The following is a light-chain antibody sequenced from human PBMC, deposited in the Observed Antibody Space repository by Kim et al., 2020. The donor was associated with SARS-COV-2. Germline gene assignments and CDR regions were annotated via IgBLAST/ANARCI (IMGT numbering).Light chain of an antibody. J-gene: IGLJ2*01. Sequence: SSDLTQPPSVSVSPGQTASITCSGDKLGDKYACWYQQRPGQAPLLVIYQDTKRPSGIPERFSGSNSGNTATLTISGTQAMDEADYYCQAWDSRTYVVFGGGTQLTVL. CDR3: QAWDSRTYVV. CDR2: QDT. CDR1: KLGDKY. V-gene: IGLV3-1*01.